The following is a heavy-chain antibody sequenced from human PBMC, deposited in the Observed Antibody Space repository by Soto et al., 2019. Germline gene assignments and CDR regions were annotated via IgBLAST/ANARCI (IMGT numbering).Heavy chain of an antibody. Sequence: QVQLQQWGAGLLKPSETLSLTCAVYGGSFSGYYWSWIRQPPGKGLEWIGEINHSGSTNYNPSLKSRVTISVDTSKNQFSLKLSSVTAADTAVYYCARVRKGYYCYYRYDYWGQGTLVTVSS. CDR3: ARVRKGYYCYYRYDY. D-gene: IGHD4-17*01. V-gene: IGHV4-34*01. CDR1: GGSFSGYY. J-gene: IGHJ4*02. CDR2: INHSGST.